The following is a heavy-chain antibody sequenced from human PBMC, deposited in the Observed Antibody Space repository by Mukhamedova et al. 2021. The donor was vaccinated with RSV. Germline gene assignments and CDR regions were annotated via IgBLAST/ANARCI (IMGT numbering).Heavy chain of an antibody. D-gene: IGHD2-15*01. V-gene: IGHV1-24*01. J-gene: IGHJ4*02. CDR2: FDPEDGET. Sequence: GGFDPEDGETIYAQKLQGRVTITEDTSTDTAYMELSSLRSEDTAVYYCATDTFTYCSGGSCDSPVLDYWGQGTLVTVSS. CDR3: ATDTFTYCSGGSCDSPVLDY.